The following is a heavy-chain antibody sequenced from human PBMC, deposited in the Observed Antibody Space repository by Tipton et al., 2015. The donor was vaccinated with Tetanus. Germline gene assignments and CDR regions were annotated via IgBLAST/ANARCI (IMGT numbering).Heavy chain of an antibody. CDR1: GLTLSNGR. CDR2: IQSKTDGETT. CDR3: PPDWYFYNWGSLARLDY. Sequence: SLRLSCAASGLTLSNGRMSWVRQAPGKGLERVGRIQSKTDGETTLYAAPVKGRFTISRDDSKNTLYLQMNSLETEDPALYSCPPDWYFYNWGSLARLDYWGQGTLVTVSS. V-gene: IGHV3-15*01. D-gene: IGHD3-10*01. J-gene: IGHJ4*02.